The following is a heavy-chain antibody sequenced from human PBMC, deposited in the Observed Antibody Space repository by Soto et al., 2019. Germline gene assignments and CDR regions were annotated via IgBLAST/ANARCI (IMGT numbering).Heavy chain of an antibody. V-gene: IGHV4-39*07. CDR2: IYYSGST. CDR1: GGSISSSSYY. Sequence: PSETLSLTCTVSGGSISSSSYYWGWIRQPPGKGLEWIGSIYYSGSTNYNPSLKSRVTISVDTSKNQFSLRLSSVTAADTAVYYCAKGGYSGYLDYWGQGTLVTVSS. J-gene: IGHJ4*02. D-gene: IGHD5-12*01. CDR3: AKGGYSGYLDY.